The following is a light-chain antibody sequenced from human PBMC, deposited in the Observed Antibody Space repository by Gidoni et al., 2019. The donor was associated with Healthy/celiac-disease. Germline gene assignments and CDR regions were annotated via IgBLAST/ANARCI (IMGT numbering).Light chain of an antibody. CDR2: GAA. Sequence: DIVLTQSPGTLSLSPGERATLSCRASQSVSSSYLACYQQKTGPAPRILSYGAASRAKGSPDRFSGSGDGTDVTLTISRREPEDFVGYYCQQYGSSARTFGGGTKVEIK. CDR1: QSVSSSY. V-gene: IGKV3-20*01. J-gene: IGKJ4*01. CDR3: QQYGSSART.